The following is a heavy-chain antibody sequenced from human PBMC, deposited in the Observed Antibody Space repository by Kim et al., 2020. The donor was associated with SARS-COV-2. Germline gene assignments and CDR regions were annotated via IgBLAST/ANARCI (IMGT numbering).Heavy chain of an antibody. CDR3: ARATYCYDSYSYGSHDY. Sequence: SETLSLTCTVSGGSISSGSYYWSWIRQPAGKGLEWIGRIYTSGSTNYNPSLKSRVTISVDTSKNQFSLKLNSVTAADTAVYYCARATYCYDSYSYGSHDYWGQGTLVTVSS. CDR2: IYTSGST. CDR1: GGSISSGSYY. J-gene: IGHJ4*02. D-gene: IGHD3-22*01. V-gene: IGHV4-61*02.